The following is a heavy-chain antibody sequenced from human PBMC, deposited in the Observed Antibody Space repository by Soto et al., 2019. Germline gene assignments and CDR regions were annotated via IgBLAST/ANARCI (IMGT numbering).Heavy chain of an antibody. J-gene: IGHJ5*02. V-gene: IGHV1-69*01. CDR1: GGTFSSYA. CDR3: AREGGVAWETSGPKSRWFDP. CDR2: IIPIFGTA. Sequence: QVQLVQSGAEVKKPGSSVKVSCKASGGTFSSYAISWVRQAPGQGLEWMGGIIPIFGTANYAQKFQGRVTITADESTSTAYMELSSLRSEDTAVYYCAREGGVAWETSGPKSRWFDPWGQGTLVTVSS. D-gene: IGHD6-19*01.